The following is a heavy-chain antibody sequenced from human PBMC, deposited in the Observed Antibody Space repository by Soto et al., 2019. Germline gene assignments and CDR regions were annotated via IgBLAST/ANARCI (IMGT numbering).Heavy chain of an antibody. D-gene: IGHD3-22*01. Sequence: GGSLRLSCTASGFTFGDYAMSWFRQAPGKGLEWVGFIRSKAYGGTTEYAASVKGRFTISRDDSKSIAYLQMNSLKTEDTAVYYCTRVYYYDSSGYYPFDYWGQGTLVTVSS. J-gene: IGHJ4*02. CDR3: TRVYYYDSSGYYPFDY. CDR2: IRSKAYGGTT. V-gene: IGHV3-49*03. CDR1: GFTFGDYA.